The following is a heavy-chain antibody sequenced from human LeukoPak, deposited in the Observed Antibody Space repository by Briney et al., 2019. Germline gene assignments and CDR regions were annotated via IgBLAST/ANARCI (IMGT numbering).Heavy chain of an antibody. CDR2: ISSSSSYI. D-gene: IGHD6-19*01. Sequence: GGSLRLSCAASGFTFSSYSMNWVRQAPGKGLEWVSSISSSSSYIYYADSVKGRFTISRDNAENSLFLQMNSVRAEDTAVYYCARDSYSSGCPDYWGQGTLVTVSS. CDR1: GFTFSSYS. CDR3: ARDSYSSGCPDY. V-gene: IGHV3-21*01. J-gene: IGHJ4*02.